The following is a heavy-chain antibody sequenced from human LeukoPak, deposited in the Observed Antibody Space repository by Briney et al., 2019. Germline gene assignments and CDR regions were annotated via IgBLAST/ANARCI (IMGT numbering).Heavy chain of an antibody. D-gene: IGHD3-22*01. J-gene: IGHJ4*02. Sequence: SQTLSLTCTVSGGSISSGDYYWSWIRQHPVKGLEWIGYTFYSGSTYYNPSLKSRVTISVDTSKNQFSLKLSSVTAADTAVYYCARAPLGGYGPWYWGQGTLVTVCS. CDR3: ARAPLGGYGPWY. CDR1: GGSISSGDYY. V-gene: IGHV4-31*03. CDR2: TFYSGST.